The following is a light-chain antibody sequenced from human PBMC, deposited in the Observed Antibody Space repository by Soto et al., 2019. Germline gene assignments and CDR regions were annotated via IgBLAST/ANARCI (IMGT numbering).Light chain of an antibody. J-gene: IGKJ1*01. Sequence: EIVLTQSPGTLSLSPGERATLSCRASQSVSNNYLAWYQQKPGQAPRLLFYGASSRATGVPPRFSGSGSGTDFTLTISSLEPEDFAVYYCQQRSNWPRTFGQGTKVDIK. CDR3: QQRSNWPRT. CDR1: QSVSNNY. V-gene: IGKV3D-20*02. CDR2: GAS.